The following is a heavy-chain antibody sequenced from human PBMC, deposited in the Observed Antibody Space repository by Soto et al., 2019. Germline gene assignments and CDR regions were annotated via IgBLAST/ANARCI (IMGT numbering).Heavy chain of an antibody. D-gene: IGHD3-16*01. J-gene: IGHJ4*01. CDR2: LSRGDER. V-gene: IGHV4-4*01. CDR1: GAPITTTKW. CDR3: ATRTTFSDLGV. Sequence: QVQLQESGPGLVKPSETLSLTCTVSGAPITTTKWWAWVRLPPGKGLEWIGELSRGDERSSNPSLEGRFPRSQEKSNNLYSLKLTSVAGADTDSFCCATRTTFSDLGVWGRGPGVTVSS.